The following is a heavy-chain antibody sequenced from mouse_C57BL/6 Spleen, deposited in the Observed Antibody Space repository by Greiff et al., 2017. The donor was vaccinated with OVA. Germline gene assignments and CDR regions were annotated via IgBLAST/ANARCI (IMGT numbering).Heavy chain of an antibody. CDR3: ARGGLLLLYYFDY. CDR2: ISSGSSTI. Sequence: EVQVVESGGGLVKPGGSLKLSCAASGFTFSDYGMHWVRQAPEKGLEWVAYISSGSSTIYYADTVKGRFTISRDNAKNTLFLQMTSLRSEDTAMYYCARGGLLLLYYFDYWGQGTTLTVSS. V-gene: IGHV5-17*01. D-gene: IGHD1-1*02. J-gene: IGHJ2*01. CDR1: GFTFSDYG.